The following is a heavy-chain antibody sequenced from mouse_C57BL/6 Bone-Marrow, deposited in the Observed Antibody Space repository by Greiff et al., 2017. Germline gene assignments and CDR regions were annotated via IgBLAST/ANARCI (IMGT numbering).Heavy chain of an antibody. CDR3: ALLSYYYGSSSWCAY. D-gene: IGHD1-1*01. Sequence: QVQLQQPGAELVKPGASVKMSCKASGYTFTSYWITWVKQRPGQGLEWIGDIYPGSGSTNYNEKFKSKATLTVDTSSSTAYMQLSSLTSEDSAVYYWALLSYYYGSSSWCAYWGQGTLVTVSA. CDR1: GYTFTSYW. V-gene: IGHV1-55*01. CDR2: IYPGSGST. J-gene: IGHJ3*01.